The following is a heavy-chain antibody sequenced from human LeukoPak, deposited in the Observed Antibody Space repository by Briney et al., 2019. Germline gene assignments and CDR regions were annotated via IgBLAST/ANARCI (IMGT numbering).Heavy chain of an antibody. CDR1: GFTFSSYS. CDR2: ISSSSSYI. D-gene: IGHD4-17*01. CDR3: ARDKKTDDYGDYWPWVVDY. V-gene: IGHV3-21*06. Sequence: GGSLRLSCAASGFTFSSYSLNWVRQAPGKGLEWVSSISSSSSYIYYADSVKGRFTISRDNAKNSLYLQMNSLRAEDTAVYYCARDKKTDDYGDYWPWVVDYWGQGTLVTVSS. J-gene: IGHJ4*02.